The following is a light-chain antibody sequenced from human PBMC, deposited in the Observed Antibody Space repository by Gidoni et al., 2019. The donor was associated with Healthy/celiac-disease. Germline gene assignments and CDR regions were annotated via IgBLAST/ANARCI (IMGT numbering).Light chain of an antibody. J-gene: IGKJ2*01. CDR1: QDISNY. Sequence: DIQMSQSPSSLSASVVDRVTITCQASQDISNYLNWYQQKPGKAPKLLIYEASNWETGVPARFSGSGSGTDFTFTISSLQPEDIATYYCKQYDKLPYTFGQGTKLEIK. V-gene: IGKV1-33*01. CDR3: KQYDKLPYT. CDR2: EAS.